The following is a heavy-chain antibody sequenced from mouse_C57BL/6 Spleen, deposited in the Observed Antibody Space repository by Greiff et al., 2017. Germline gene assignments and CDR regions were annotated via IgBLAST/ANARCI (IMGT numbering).Heavy chain of an antibody. CDR1: GYTFTSYW. CDR2: LVPSDSYT. D-gene: IGHD2-4*01. CDR3: AREGDYDYDAFAY. Sequence: QVQLQQPGAELVRPGTSVKLSCKASGYTFTSYWMHWVKQRPGQGLEWIGVLVPSDSYTNYNQKFKGKATFTVDTSSSPAYMQLSSLTSEDSAVYYGAREGDYDYDAFAYWGQGTLVTVSA. J-gene: IGHJ3*01. V-gene: IGHV1-59*01.